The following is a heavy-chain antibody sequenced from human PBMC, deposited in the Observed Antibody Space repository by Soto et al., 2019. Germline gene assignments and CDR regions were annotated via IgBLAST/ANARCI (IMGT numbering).Heavy chain of an antibody. CDR3: AAEYCGGDCSLFDY. D-gene: IGHD2-21*02. V-gene: IGHV1-69*01. Sequence: QVQLVQSGAEVKKPGSSVKVSCKASGGTFSSYAISWVRQAPVQGLEWMGGIIPIFGTANYAQKFQGRVTITADESTSTAYMELSSLRSEDTAVYYCAAEYCGGDCSLFDYWGQGTLVTVSS. CDR1: GGTFSSYA. CDR2: IIPIFGTA. J-gene: IGHJ4*02.